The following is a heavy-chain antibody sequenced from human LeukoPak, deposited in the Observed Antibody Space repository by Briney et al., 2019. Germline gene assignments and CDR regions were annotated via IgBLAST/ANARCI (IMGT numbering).Heavy chain of an antibody. V-gene: IGHV4-38-2*02. CDR3: ARGSGGSLDH. CDR2: IYHSGST. J-gene: IGHJ4*02. CDR1: GYSISSGYY. Sequence: PSETLSLTCTVSGYSISSGYYWGWIRQPPGKGLEWIGSIYHSGSTYYNPSLKSRVTISVDTSKNQFSLKLSSVTAADTAVYYCARGSGGSLDHWGPGTLVTVSS. D-gene: IGHD3-16*01.